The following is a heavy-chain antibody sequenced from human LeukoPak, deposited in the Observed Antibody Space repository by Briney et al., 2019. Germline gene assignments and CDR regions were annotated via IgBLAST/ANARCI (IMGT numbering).Heavy chain of an antibody. CDR3: ARAGRSKFDCAI. J-gene: IGHJ4*02. CDR1: GYTFTSYG. Sequence: GASVKVSCKASGYTFTSYGFSWVRQAPGQGLEWMGWISAYTGNTNYAQKFQGRVTMTTNTSTSTAYMELRSLRSDDTAVYYCARAGRSKFDCAIWGQGTLVTVSS. D-gene: IGHD3-9*01. CDR2: ISAYTGNT. V-gene: IGHV1-18*01.